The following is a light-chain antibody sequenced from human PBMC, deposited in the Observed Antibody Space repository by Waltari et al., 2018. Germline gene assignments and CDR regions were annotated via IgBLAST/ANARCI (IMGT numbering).Light chain of an antibody. CDR3: QQYSSYPWT. J-gene: IGKJ1*01. Sequence: DIQMTQSPSTLSASVGDRVTITCRASQSVNAWLAWYQQKPGKAPKLLIYTASTLERGVPSRFSGSASGTEFTLAISSLQPEDFATYYCQQYSSYPWTFGQGT. V-gene: IGKV1-5*03. CDR1: QSVNAW. CDR2: TAS.